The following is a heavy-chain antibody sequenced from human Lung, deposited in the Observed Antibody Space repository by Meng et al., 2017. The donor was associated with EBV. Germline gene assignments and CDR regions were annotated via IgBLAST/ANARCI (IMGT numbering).Heavy chain of an antibody. J-gene: IGHJ4*02. D-gene: IGHD3-22*01. CDR1: GDSSRRFYY. CDR2: VHYTGST. CDR3: ARGLWYYDRGGYFDN. V-gene: IGHV4-38-2*02. Sequence: HALSLQSGPGQVKPSGTLSLTCTVPGDSSRRFYYWGWIRQPPGRGLEWIGSVHYTGSTYYKPSLKSRLTISVDTSKNQLSLRLSSVTAADTAVYYCARGLWYYDRGGYFDNWGRGTLVTVSS.